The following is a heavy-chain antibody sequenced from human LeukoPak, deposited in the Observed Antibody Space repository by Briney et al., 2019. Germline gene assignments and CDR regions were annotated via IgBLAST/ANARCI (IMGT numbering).Heavy chain of an antibody. CDR2: IDAGGNT. V-gene: IGHV3-23*01. D-gene: IGHD6-13*01. Sequence: GGSLRLSCAASGFTFSNYAMSWVRQAPGKGLEWVSAIDAGGNTYYPDSVKGRFTISRDDSKNTLYLQMNSLKAEDTAVYYCAKDSSPRAADELDYWGQGTLVTVSS. CDR3: AKDSSPRAADELDY. J-gene: IGHJ4*02. CDR1: GFTFSNYA.